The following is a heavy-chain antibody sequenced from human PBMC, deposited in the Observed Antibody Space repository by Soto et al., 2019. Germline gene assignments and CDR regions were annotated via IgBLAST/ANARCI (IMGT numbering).Heavy chain of an antibody. CDR2: ITVSGAST. Sequence: VHLLESGGALVLAGGSLRLSCAAYGFAFSNYPMSWVRQAPGKGLEWVSGITVSGASTYYADSVKGRFTISRDNYKNIFYLEMNSLRAEDTAVFYWAKEGSTLIVGNWFDTWGQGALVTVSS. V-gene: IGHV3-23*01. J-gene: IGHJ5*02. CDR3: AKEGSTLIVGNWFDT. CDR1: GFAFSNYP. D-gene: IGHD3-22*01.